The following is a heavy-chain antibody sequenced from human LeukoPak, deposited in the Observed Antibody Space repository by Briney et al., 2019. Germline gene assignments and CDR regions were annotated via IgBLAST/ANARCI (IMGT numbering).Heavy chain of an antibody. CDR2: ISSSSSYI. J-gene: IGHJ3*02. V-gene: IGHV3-21*01. Sequence: GGSLRLSCAASGFTFSSYSMDWVRQAPGKGLEWVSSISSSSSYIYYADSVKGRFTISRDNAKNSLYLQMNSLRAEDTAVYYCARGHSTRTTGIDAFDIWGQGTMVTVSS. CDR1: GFTFSSYS. CDR3: ARGHSTRTTGIDAFDI. D-gene: IGHD1-7*01.